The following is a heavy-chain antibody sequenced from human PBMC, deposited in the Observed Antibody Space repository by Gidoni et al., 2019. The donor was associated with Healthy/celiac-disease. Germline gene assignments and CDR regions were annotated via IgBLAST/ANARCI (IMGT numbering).Heavy chain of an antibody. CDR1: GFTFSSYD. J-gene: IGHJ3*02. D-gene: IGHD6-6*01. CDR3: ARQPEQLVGAFDI. V-gene: IGHV3-64*01. CDR2: ISSNGGST. Sequence: EVQLVESGGGLVQPGVSLRLPCAASGFTFSSYDMHWVRQAPGKGLEYVSAISSNGGSTYYANSVKGRFTISRDNSKNTLYLQMGSLRAEDMAVYYCARQPEQLVGAFDIWGQGTMVTVPS.